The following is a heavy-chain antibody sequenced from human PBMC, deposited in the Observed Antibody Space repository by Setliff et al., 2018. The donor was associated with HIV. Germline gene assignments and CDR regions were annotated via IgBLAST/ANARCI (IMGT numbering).Heavy chain of an antibody. J-gene: IGHJ4*02. CDR2: ISATGTI. CDR1: GFTFSSYS. Sequence: GESLRLSCAASGFTFSSYSMNWVRQTPGKGLGWISYISATGTIKYADSVKGRFTISRDNAKNTLYLQMNSLRAEDTGVYYCARLWSYDYVWGSYRPVDYWGRGTRVTVSS. V-gene: IGHV3-48*01. CDR3: ARLWSYDYVWGSYRPVDY. D-gene: IGHD3-16*02.